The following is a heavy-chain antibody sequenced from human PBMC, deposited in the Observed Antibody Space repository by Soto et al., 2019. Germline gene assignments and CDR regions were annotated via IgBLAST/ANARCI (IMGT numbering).Heavy chain of an antibody. D-gene: IGHD1-26*01. V-gene: IGHV3-49*03. CDR1: GFTIGDFG. CDR3: ASSRGGMGHYYYGMDV. CDR2: IRGKVYNGTT. J-gene: IGHJ6*02. Sequence: GGSLRLSCTASGFTIGDFGMAWFRQAPGKGLEWISFIRGKVYNGTTEYAASVKGRFTTSRDDSKNIAYLQMSSLKSEDTAMYYCASSRGGMGHYYYGMDVWGQGTTVTVSS.